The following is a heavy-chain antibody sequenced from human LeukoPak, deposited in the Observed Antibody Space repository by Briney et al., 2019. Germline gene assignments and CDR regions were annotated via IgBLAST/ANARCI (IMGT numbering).Heavy chain of an antibody. V-gene: IGHV7-4-1*02. CDR2: INTNTGNP. J-gene: IGHJ6*02. Sequence: GASVKVSCKASGYTFTSYAMNWVRQAPGQGLEWMGWINTNTGNPTYAQGFTGRFVFSLDTSVSTAYLQISSLKAEDTAVYYCARRRGEYATRSLYYYYGMDVWGQGTTVTVSS. CDR3: ARRRGEYATRSLYYYYGMDV. CDR1: GYTFTSYA. D-gene: IGHD2-2*01.